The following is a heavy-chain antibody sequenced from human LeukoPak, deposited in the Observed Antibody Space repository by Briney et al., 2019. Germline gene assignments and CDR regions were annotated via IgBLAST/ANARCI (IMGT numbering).Heavy chain of an antibody. V-gene: IGHV3-21*04. CDR1: GFTFSSYS. D-gene: IGHD6-13*01. CDR3: AKGIRPRAAAGTVDY. Sequence: PGGSLRLSCAASGFTFSSYSMNWVRQAPGKGLEWVSSISSSSSYIYYADSVKGRFTISRDNAKNSLYLQMNSLRAEDTALYYCAKGIRPRAAAGTVDYWGQGTLVTVSS. CDR2: ISSSSSYI. J-gene: IGHJ4*02.